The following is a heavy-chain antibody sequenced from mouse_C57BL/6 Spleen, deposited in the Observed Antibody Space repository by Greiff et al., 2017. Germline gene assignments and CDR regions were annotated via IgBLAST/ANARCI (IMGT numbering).Heavy chain of an antibody. CDR3: ARPISSYFDY. J-gene: IGHJ2*01. CDR2: ISSGGSYT. V-gene: IGHV5-6*01. Sequence: EVKLVESGGDLVKPGGSLKLSCAASGFTFSSYGMSWVRQTPDKRLEWVATISSGGSYTYYPDSVKGRFTISRDNAKNTLYLQMSSLKSEDTAMYYCARPISSYFDYWGQGTTLTVSS. CDR1: GFTFSSYG. D-gene: IGHD1-1*01.